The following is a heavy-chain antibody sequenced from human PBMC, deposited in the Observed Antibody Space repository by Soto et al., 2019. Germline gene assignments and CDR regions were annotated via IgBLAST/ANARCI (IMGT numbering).Heavy chain of an antibody. CDR3: TTGLSSGYYNFDY. Sequence: GGLLRLSCAASGFTFSNAWMSWVRQAPGKGLEWVGRIKRKSDGGTTDYAAPVKGRFTISRDDSKNTLYLQMNSLKTEDTAVYYCTTGLSSGYYNFDYWGQGTPVTVSS. V-gene: IGHV3-15*01. J-gene: IGHJ4*02. CDR2: IKRKSDGGTT. D-gene: IGHD3-22*01. CDR1: GFTFSNAW.